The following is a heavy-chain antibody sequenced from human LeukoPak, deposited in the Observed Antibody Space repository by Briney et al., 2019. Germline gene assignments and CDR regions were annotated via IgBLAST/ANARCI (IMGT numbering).Heavy chain of an antibody. CDR2: MNPNSGNT. CDR3: ARVRSGSRRGYCSGGSCYPFDY. J-gene: IGHJ4*02. Sequence: GASVKVSCKASGYTFTRYGINWVRQATGQGLEWMGWMNPNSGNTGYAQKFQGRVTMTRSTCISTAYMELSSLRSEDTAAYYCARVRSGSRRGYCSGGSCYPFDYWGQGTLVTVSS. V-gene: IGHV1-8*01. D-gene: IGHD2-15*01. CDR1: GYTFTRYG.